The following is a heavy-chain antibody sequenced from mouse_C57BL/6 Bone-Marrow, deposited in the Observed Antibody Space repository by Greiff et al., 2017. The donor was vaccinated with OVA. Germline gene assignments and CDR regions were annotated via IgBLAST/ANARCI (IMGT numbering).Heavy chain of an antibody. D-gene: IGHD2-4*01. V-gene: IGHV1-64*01. CDR2: IHPNSGST. Sequence: QVQLQQPGAELVKPGASVKLSCKASGYTFTSYWMHWVKQRPGQGLEWIGMIHPNSGSTNYNEKFKSKATLTVDKSSSTAYMQLSSLTSEDSAVYYWARGRLRRGWLAYWGQGTLVTVSA. J-gene: IGHJ3*01. CDR1: GYTFTSYW. CDR3: ARGRLRRGWLAY.